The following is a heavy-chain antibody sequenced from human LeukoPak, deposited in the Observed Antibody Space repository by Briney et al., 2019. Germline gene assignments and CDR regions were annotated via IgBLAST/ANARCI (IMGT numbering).Heavy chain of an antibody. J-gene: IGHJ6*03. CDR1: GFTVSSNY. CDR3: ARDRGAARLPSMDV. V-gene: IGHV3-53*01. D-gene: IGHD6-6*01. CDR2: LYSGGNT. Sequence: PGGSLRLSCAVSGFTVSSNYMSWVRQAPGKGLEWVSVLYSGGNTYYADSVKGRFTISRDNSKNTLYLQMNSLRAEDTAVYYCARDRGAARLPSMDVWGKGTTVTVSS.